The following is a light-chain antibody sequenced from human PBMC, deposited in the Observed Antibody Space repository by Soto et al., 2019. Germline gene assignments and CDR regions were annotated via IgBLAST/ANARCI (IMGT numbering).Light chain of an antibody. CDR2: GAS. J-gene: IGKJ5*01. CDR1: QTVTTY. CDR3: QHRSNWPAN. Sequence: EIVLTQSPAPLSLSPGERATLSCRASQTVTTYLAWYQQKPGQPPRLLIYGASNRATGIPARFSGSGSGTDFTLTISNLEPEDFADYYCQHRSNWPANFGQGTRLEIK. V-gene: IGKV3-11*01.